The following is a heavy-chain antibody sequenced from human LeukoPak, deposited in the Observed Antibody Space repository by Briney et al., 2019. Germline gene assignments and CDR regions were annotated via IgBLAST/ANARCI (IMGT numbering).Heavy chain of an antibody. V-gene: IGHV3-21*01. CDR3: ARNNYYDSSGYDY. CDR1: GFTFSSYS. CDR2: ISDDSSHI. J-gene: IGHJ4*02. Sequence: GGSLRLSCAASGFTFSSYSMNWVRQAPGKGLEWISSISDDSSHIYYADSVKGRFAISRDNAKNSVYLQMNSLRAEDTAVYYCARNNYYDSSGYDYWGQGTLVTVSS. D-gene: IGHD3-22*01.